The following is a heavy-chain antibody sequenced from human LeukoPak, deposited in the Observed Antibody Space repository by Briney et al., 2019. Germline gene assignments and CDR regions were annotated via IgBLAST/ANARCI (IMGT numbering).Heavy chain of an antibody. Sequence: SSETLSLTCTVSGGSISSSTYYWVWIRQPPGKGLEWIATIYYSGSTYYNPSLKSRVTISVDTSNNQFSLTLSSVTAADTAVYYCARHSDYVGDSSLDTDAFDVWGRGTMVTVSS. D-gene: IGHD4-23*01. CDR3: ARHSDYVGDSSLDTDAFDV. CDR1: GGSISSSTYY. V-gene: IGHV4-39*01. CDR2: IYYSGST. J-gene: IGHJ3*01.